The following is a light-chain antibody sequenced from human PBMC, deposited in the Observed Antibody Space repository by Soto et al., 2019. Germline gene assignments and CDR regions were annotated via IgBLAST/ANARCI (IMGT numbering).Light chain of an antibody. J-gene: IGKJ1*01. CDR1: HGISSW. CDR2: AAS. V-gene: IGKV1-12*01. CDR3: QQANSFPPT. Sequence: DIQMTQSPSSVSASVGDRVTITCRASHGISSWLAWYQQKPGKAPKLLIYAASSLQSGVPSRFSGSGSGKALTLTISSLQPEDFATYYCQQANSFPPTFAQGTKVEIK.